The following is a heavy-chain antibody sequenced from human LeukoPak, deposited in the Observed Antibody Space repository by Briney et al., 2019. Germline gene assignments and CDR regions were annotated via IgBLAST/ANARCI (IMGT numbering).Heavy chain of an antibody. Sequence: GGSLRLSCAASGFTFSSYSMNWVRQVPGKGLEWVSYISSSSTIYYADSVKGRFTISRDNAKNSLYLQMNSLRAEDTAVYYCAKDLTGLSSSPFDYWGQGTLVTVSS. J-gene: IGHJ4*02. CDR1: GFTFSSYS. CDR2: ISSSSTI. D-gene: IGHD6-13*01. V-gene: IGHV3-48*04. CDR3: AKDLTGLSSSPFDY.